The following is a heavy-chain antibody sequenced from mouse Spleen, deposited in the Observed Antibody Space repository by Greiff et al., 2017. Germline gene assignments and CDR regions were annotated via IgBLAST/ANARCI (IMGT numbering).Heavy chain of an antibody. Sequence: EVKLVESGGGLVKPGGSLKLSCAASGFTFSSYAMSWVRQTPEKRLEWVATISSGGSYIYYPDRVKGRFTISRDNAKNTLYLQMSSLRSEDTAMYYCARPVTTVPYLYFDVWGAGTTVAVSS. V-gene: IGHV5-9-1*01. J-gene: IGHJ1*01. CDR2: ISSGGSYI. CDR3: ARPVTTVPYLYFDV. CDR1: GFTFSSYA. D-gene: IGHD1-1*01.